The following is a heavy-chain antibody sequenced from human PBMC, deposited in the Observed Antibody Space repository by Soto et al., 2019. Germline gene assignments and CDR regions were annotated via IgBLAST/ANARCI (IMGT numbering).Heavy chain of an antibody. CDR1: GGSVGGYY. J-gene: IGHJ4*02. CDR3: ARGEVTTGVF. V-gene: IGHV4-34*01. CDR2: INHSGSI. Sequence: SATLSLTCAVYGGSVGGYYWSWVRQPPGKGLEWIGEINHSGSITYAPSLKSRVTMSVDTSKNQFSLRLNSVTAADTAVYYCARGEVTTGVFWGQGTQVTVSS. D-gene: IGHD4-17*01.